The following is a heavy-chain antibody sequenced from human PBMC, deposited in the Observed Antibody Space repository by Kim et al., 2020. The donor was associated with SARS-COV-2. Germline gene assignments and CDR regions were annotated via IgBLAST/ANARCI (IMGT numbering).Heavy chain of an antibody. V-gene: IGHV1-18*04. CDR1: GYSFTSYG. Sequence: ASVKVSCKASGYSFTSYGINWVRQAPGQGLEWAGWIGPYSGNTNYAQKLQGRVTMTTDTSTSTAYLELSSLRSDDTAVYYCAKGDGSGLFDYWGQGTLVTVSS. D-gene: IGHD3-10*01. CDR2: IGPYSGNT. J-gene: IGHJ4*02. CDR3: AKGDGSGLFDY.